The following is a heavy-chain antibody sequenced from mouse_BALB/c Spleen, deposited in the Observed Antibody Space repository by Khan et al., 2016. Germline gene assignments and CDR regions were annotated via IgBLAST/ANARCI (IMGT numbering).Heavy chain of an antibody. CDR3: ARYDGNYYAMDY. Sequence: QVQLQQSGAELVRPGTSVKVSCKASGYAFTNYLIEWVKQRPGQGLEWIGVINPGSGGTNYNEKFKGKATLTADKSYRTAYMQLSSLTSDDSAVSFCARYDGNYYAMDYCGQGTSVTVSS. CDR2: INPGSGGT. CDR1: GYAFTNYL. V-gene: IGHV1-54*01. D-gene: IGHD2-3*01. J-gene: IGHJ4*01.